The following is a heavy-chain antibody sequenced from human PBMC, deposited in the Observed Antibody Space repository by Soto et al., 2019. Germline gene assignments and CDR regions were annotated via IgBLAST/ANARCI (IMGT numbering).Heavy chain of an antibody. CDR2: TYYRSKWYN. Sequence: SQTLSLTCAISGDSVSSNSAAWNWIRQSPSRGLEWLGRTYYRSKWYNDYAVSVKSRITINPDTSKNQFSLQLNSVTPEDTAVYYCARDHYCSSTSFYQTADYYYYGMDVWGQGTTVTVSS. CDR1: GDSVSSNSAA. J-gene: IGHJ6*02. D-gene: IGHD2-2*01. CDR3: ARDHYCSSTSFYQTADYYYYGMDV. V-gene: IGHV6-1*01.